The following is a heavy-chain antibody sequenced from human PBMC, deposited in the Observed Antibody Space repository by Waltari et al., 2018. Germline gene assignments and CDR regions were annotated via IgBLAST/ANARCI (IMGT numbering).Heavy chain of an antibody. Sequence: QLQLQESGPGLVKPSETLSLTCTVSGGSISSSSYYWGWIRQPPGKGLEWIGSIYYSGRTDYNPSLKSRVTISVDTSKNQFSLKLSSVTAADTAVYYCARREYSYGYPDAFDIWGQGTMVTVSS. D-gene: IGHD5-18*01. CDR3: ARREYSYGYPDAFDI. J-gene: IGHJ3*02. CDR2: IYYSGRT. V-gene: IGHV4-39*01. CDR1: GGSISSSSYY.